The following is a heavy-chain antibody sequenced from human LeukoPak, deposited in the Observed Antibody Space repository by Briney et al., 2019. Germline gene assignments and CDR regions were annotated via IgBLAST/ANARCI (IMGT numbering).Heavy chain of an antibody. V-gene: IGHV3-23*01. CDR1: GFTFSGYA. Sequence: GGSLRLSCAASGFTFSGYAMSWVRQAPGKGLEWVSAISGSGGSTYYADSVKGRFAISRDNSKNTLYLQMNSLRAEDTAVYYCAKRSGWHEFDYWGQGTLVTVSS. CDR3: AKRSGWHEFDY. D-gene: IGHD6-19*01. CDR2: ISGSGGST. J-gene: IGHJ4*02.